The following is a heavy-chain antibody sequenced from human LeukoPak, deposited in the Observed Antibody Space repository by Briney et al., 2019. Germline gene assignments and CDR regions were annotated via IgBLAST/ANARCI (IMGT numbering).Heavy chain of an antibody. D-gene: IGHD3-22*01. V-gene: IGHV3-21*01. CDR3: ARDLGQYYDTSDNWFDP. CDR1: GFTFSSYS. J-gene: IGHJ5*02. CDR2: ISSSSSYI. Sequence: GGSLRPSCAASGFTFSSYSMNWVRQAPGKGLEWVSSISSSSSYIYYADSVKGRFTISRDNAKNSLYLQMNSLRAEDTAVYYCARDLGQYYDTSDNWFDPWGQGTLVTVSS.